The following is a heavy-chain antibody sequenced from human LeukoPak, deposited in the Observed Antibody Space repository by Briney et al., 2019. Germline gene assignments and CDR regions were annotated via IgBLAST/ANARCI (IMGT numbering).Heavy chain of an antibody. Sequence: GGSLRLSCAASGFTFSSYAMSWVRQAPGKGLEWVSTISGSGGSTYYADSVKGRFTISRDNSKNTLYPQMNSLRAEGTALYYCAKELAARLPFDYWGQGTLVTVSS. CDR2: ISGSGGST. CDR3: AKELAARLPFDY. D-gene: IGHD6-6*01. J-gene: IGHJ4*02. V-gene: IGHV3-23*01. CDR1: GFTFSSYA.